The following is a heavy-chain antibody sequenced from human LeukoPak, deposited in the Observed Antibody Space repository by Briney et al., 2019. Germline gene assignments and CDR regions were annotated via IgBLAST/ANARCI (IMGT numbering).Heavy chain of an antibody. D-gene: IGHD3-10*01. CDR3: VREGYYESGSSPTFYFDF. CDR1: GFNFDRYT. J-gene: IGHJ4*02. CDR2: ISHHVNVK. V-gene: IGHV3-30-3*01. Sequence: GGSLRLSCATSGFNFDRYTIHWVRQVPGKGLEWVAVISHHVNVKFYADSVKGRLTISRDNSAKTVYLQMNSLRPDDAAVYYCVREGYYESGSSPTFYFDFWGQGTVVTVSS.